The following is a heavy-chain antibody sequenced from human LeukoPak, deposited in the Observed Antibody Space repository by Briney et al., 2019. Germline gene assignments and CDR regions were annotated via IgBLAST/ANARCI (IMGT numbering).Heavy chain of an antibody. CDR2: IKQDRSEK. CDR1: GFTFSNYW. J-gene: IGHJ4*02. CDR3: AKDYRPHDFWSGLVDY. Sequence: GGSLRLSCAASGFTFSNYWMSWVRQAPGKGLEWVANIKQDRSEKYYVDSVKGRFTISRDNSKNTLYLQMNSLRAEDTAVYYCAKDYRPHDFWSGLVDYWGQGTLVTVSS. D-gene: IGHD3-3*01. V-gene: IGHV3-7*01.